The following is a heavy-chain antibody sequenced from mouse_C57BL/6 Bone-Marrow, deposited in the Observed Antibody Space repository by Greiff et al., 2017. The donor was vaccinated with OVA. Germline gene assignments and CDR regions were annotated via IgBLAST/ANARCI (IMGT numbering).Heavy chain of an antibody. D-gene: IGHD1-1*02. CDR1: GFTFTDYY. J-gene: IGHJ2*01. V-gene: IGHV7-3*01. Sequence: EVQRVESGGGLVQPGGSLSLSCAASGFTFTDYYMSWVRQPPGKALEWLGFIRNKANGYTSEYSASVKGRFTISRDNSQSILYLQMNALRAEDSATYYCARYCYGGLDYWGQGTTLTVSS. CDR2: IRNKANGYTS. CDR3: ARYCYGGLDY.